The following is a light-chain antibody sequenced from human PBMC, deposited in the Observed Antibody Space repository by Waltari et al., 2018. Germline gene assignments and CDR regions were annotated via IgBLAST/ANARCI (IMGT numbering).Light chain of an antibody. CDR1: QSVSSNY. CDR2: GAS. CDR3: QQFVASRVA. Sequence: EIVMTQSPGTLSLSPGERATLSCRASQSVSSNYLACYQQKPGQAPRPLIYGASNRANGIADRVSGSGSGTDFTLTISRLEPEDFAVYYCQQFVASRVAFGQGTQVEIK. J-gene: IGKJ1*01. V-gene: IGKV3-20*01.